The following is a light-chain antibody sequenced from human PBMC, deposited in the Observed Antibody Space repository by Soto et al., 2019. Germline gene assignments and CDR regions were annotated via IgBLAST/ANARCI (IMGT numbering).Light chain of an antibody. CDR1: SSDVGGYNY. CDR2: DVS. CDR3: SSYTSSSPPL. J-gene: IGLJ1*01. V-gene: IGLV2-14*01. Sequence: QSVLPQPASVSGSPGQSITISCTGTSSDVGGYNYVSWYQQHPGKAPKLMIYDVSNRPSGVSNRFSGSKSGNTASLTISGLQAEDEADYYCSSYTSSSPPLFGTGTKVTVL.